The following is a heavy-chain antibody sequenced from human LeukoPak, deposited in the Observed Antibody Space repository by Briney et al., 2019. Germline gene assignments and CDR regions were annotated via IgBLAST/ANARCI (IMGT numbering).Heavy chain of an antibody. V-gene: IGHV4-34*01. CDR1: GGPFSGYY. J-gene: IGHJ4*02. CDR3: ASSARRGF. CDR2: MNHSGST. Sequence: PSETLSLTCAVYGGPFSGYYWSWIRQPPGKGLEWIGEMNHSGSTNYNPSLKSRVTMSVDASKNQFSLKLTSVTAADTAVYYCASSARRGFWGQGILVTVSS.